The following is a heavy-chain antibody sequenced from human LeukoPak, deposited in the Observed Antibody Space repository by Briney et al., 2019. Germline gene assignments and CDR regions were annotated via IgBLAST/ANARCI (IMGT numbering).Heavy chain of an antibody. V-gene: IGHV3-23*01. CDR3: AKDAGIAAAGEEFDY. Sequence: QAGGSLRLSCAASEFSFSSYNMNWVRQAPGKGLEWVSAISGSGGSTYYADSVKGRFTISRDNSKNTLYLQMNSLRAEDTAVYYCAKDAGIAAAGEEFDYWGQGTLVTVSS. J-gene: IGHJ4*02. D-gene: IGHD6-13*01. CDR1: EFSFSSYN. CDR2: ISGSGGST.